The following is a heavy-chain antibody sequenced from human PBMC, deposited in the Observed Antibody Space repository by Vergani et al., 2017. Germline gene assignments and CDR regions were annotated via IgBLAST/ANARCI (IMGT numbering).Heavy chain of an antibody. CDR2: ISSSSSYI. D-gene: IGHD3-22*01. J-gene: IGHJ4*02. Sequence: EVQLVESGGGLVKPGGSLRLSCAASGFTFSSYSMNWVRQAPGKGLEWVSSISSSSSYIYYADSVKGRFTISRDNAKNSLYLQMSSLRAEDTAVYYCARDLFYYDSSGYYSGFFDYWGQGTLVTVSS. V-gene: IGHV3-21*01. CDR3: ARDLFYYDSSGYYSGFFDY. CDR1: GFTFSSYS.